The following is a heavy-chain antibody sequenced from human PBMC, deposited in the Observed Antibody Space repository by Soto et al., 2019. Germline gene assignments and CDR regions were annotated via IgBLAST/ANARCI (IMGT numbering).Heavy chain of an antibody. CDR2: IYYSGST. CDR3: AMKNSGSYLPYYYYGMDV. V-gene: IGHV4-59*01. D-gene: IGHD1-26*01. J-gene: IGHJ6*02. Sequence: SELMSLKCAVYGGPSSGYYWSWIRQPPGKGLEWIGYIYYSGSTNYNPSLKSRVTISVDTSKNQFSLKLSSVTAADTAVYYCAMKNSGSYLPYYYYGMDVWGQGTTVTVSS. CDR1: GGPSSGYY.